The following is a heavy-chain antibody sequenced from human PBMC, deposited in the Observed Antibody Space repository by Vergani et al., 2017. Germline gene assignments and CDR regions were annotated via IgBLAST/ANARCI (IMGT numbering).Heavy chain of an antibody. CDR2: ISYDGSNK. CDR1: GFTFSSYA. J-gene: IGHJ6*02. Sequence: QVQLVESGGGVVQPGRSLRLSCAASGFTFSSYAMHWVRQAPGKGLEWVAVISYDGSNKYYADSVKGRFTISRENSKNTLYLQMNSLRAEDTAVYYCAKGGISSEDYYGMDVWGQGTTVTVSS. CDR3: AKGGISSEDYYGMDV. D-gene: IGHD2-15*01. V-gene: IGHV3-30-3*01.